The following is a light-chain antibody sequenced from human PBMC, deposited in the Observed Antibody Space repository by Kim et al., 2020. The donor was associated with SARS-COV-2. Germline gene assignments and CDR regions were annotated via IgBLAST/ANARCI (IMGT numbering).Light chain of an antibody. CDR2: EVS. V-gene: IGLV2-14*01. J-gene: IGLJ2*01. CDR3: SSYTSSSTVV. Sequence: GQSITISCTGTSSDVGGYNYVSWYQQHPGKAPKLMIYEVSKRPSGVSNRFSGSKSGNTASLTISGLQAEDEADYYCSSYTSSSTVVFGGGTQLTVL. CDR1: SSDVGGYNY.